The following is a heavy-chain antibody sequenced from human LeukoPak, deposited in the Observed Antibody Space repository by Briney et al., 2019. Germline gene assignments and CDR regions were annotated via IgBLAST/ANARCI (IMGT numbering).Heavy chain of an antibody. CDR3: ARDYWGSLDF. J-gene: IGHJ4*02. Sequence: SETLSLTCTVSGGSIRSASYHWGWIRQPPGKGLEWIGYGESTNYNSSLRSRVTISVDRSKSQFSLQLRSLTVADTTVYYCARDYWGSLDFWGRGILVTASS. CDR1: GGSIRSASYH. CDR2: GEST. D-gene: IGHD7-27*01. V-gene: IGHV4-39*07.